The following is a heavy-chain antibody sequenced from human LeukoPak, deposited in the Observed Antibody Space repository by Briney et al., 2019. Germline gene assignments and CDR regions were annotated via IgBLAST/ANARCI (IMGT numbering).Heavy chain of an antibody. D-gene: IGHD3-22*01. J-gene: IGHJ4*02. V-gene: IGHV3-43D*04. CDR3: AKAVSGYSVFYFDY. CDR2: ISWDGGST. CDR1: GFTLDDYA. Sequence: GGFLRLSCAASGFTLDDYAMHWVRQAPGKGLEWVSLISWDGGSTYYADSVKGRFTISRDNSKNSLYLQMNSLRAEDTALYYCAKAVSGYSVFYFDYWGQGSLVTVSS.